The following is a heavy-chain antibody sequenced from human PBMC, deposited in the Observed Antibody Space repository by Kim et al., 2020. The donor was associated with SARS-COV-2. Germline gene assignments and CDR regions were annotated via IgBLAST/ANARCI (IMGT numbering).Heavy chain of an antibody. CDR2: IYYSGST. CDR3: ARSIAAAGGYYYYYYGMDV. V-gene: IGHV4-39*01. CDR1: GGSISSSSYY. Sequence: SETLSLTCTVSGGSISSSSYYWGWIRQPPGKGLEWIGSIYYSGSTYYNPSLKSRVTISVDTSKNQFSLKLSSVTAADTAVYYCARSIAAAGGYYYYYYGMDVWGQGTTVTVSS. D-gene: IGHD6-13*01. J-gene: IGHJ6*02.